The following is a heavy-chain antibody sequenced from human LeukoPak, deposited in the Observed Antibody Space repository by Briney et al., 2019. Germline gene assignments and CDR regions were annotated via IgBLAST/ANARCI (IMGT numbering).Heavy chain of an antibody. CDR1: SDSISTYD. J-gene: IGHJ4*02. V-gene: IGHV4-4*07. CDR2: IFTSGSA. CDR3: ARHSPSGWYFFDF. Sequence: SETLSLTCSVSSDSISTYDCSWIRQPAGKGLEWLGQIFTSGSATYNSSLKSRLTMSVDKSKNQVSLKLISVTAADTAIYYCARHSPSGWYFFDFWGRGTLVTVSS. D-gene: IGHD6-19*01.